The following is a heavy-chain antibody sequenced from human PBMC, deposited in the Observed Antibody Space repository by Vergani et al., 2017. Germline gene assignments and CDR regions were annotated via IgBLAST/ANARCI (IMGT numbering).Heavy chain of an antibody. Sequence: QVQLVQSGAEVKKPGASVKVSCKASGYTFTGYYMHWVRQAPGQGLEWMGWINPNSGGTNYAQKFQGRVTMTRDTSISTAYMELSRLRSDDTAVYYWAKGPLAVAGNNWFDPWGQGTLVTVSS. CDR2: INPNSGGT. J-gene: IGHJ5*02. CDR1: GYTFTGYY. D-gene: IGHD6-19*01. V-gene: IGHV1-2*02. CDR3: AKGPLAVAGNNWFDP.